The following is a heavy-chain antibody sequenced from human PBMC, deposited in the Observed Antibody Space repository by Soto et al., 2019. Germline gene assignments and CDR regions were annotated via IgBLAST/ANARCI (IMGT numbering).Heavy chain of an antibody. Sequence: QVQLVESGGGVVQPGRSLGLSCAASGFTFNHYGMHWVRQAPGKGLEWVAAISNDGSDKYYADSVKGRLTISRDNSKNTLYLQMNCLRADETAVYYFAKDQGIAASHGIDWGQGTMVTVSS. CDR3: AKDQGIAASHGID. J-gene: IGHJ3*01. CDR1: GFTFNHYG. CDR2: ISNDGSDK. D-gene: IGHD6-13*01. V-gene: IGHV3-30*18.